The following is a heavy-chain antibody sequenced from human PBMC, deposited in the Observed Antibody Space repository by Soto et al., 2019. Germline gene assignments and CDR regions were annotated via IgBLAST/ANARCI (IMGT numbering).Heavy chain of an antibody. D-gene: IGHD3-16*01. CDR3: ASNYAYAEGYYYYGIDV. CDR1: GFTFSNYW. J-gene: IGHJ6*02. CDR2: VNSDGSTT. V-gene: IGHV3-74*01. Sequence: EVQLVESGGGLVQPGGSLRLSCAASGFTFSNYWMHWVRQAPGKGLVWVSRVNSDGSTTNYADSVKGRFTISRDNAKNTLHLQMNSLGAEDTAVYYSASNYAYAEGYYYYGIDVWGQGTTVTVSS.